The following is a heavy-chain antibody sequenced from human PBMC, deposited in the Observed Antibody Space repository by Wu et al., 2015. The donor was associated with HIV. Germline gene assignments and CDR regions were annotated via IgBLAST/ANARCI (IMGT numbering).Heavy chain of an antibody. D-gene: IGHD5-12*01. CDR3: AINTDSVATSLYSLGV. CDR1: GDTFNKYA. Sequence: QVQLVQSGADMKKPGSSVKVSCKASGDTFNKYAITWVRQAPGQGLEWMGRIIPMFGTSIYAKSFQDRVTITADESTTTAYMELSSLRSEDTAVYYCAINTDSVATSLYSLGVWGQGTVVTVSS. J-gene: IGHJ6*02. V-gene: IGHV1-69*13. CDR2: IIPMFGTS.